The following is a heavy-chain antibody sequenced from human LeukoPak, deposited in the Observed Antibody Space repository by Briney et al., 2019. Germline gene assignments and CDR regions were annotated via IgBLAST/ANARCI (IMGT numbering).Heavy chain of an antibody. J-gene: IGHJ4*02. CDR2: MNPNSGNT. Sequence: ASVKVSCKASGYTFTSYDINWVRQATGQGLEWMGWMNPNSGNTGYAQKFQGRVTITRNTSISTAYMELSSLRSEDTAVYYCARDSVGAGYFDYWGQGTLVTVSS. V-gene: IGHV1-8*03. D-gene: IGHD1-26*01. CDR1: GYTFTSYD. CDR3: ARDSVGAGYFDY.